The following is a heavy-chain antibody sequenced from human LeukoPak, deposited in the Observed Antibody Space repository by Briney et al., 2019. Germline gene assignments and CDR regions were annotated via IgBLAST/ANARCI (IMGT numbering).Heavy chain of an antibody. J-gene: IGHJ5*02. V-gene: IGHV3-7*05. CDR3: ARSSIAARGWSDP. CDR1: GFTFSSYW. D-gene: IGHD6-6*01. CDR2: IKQDGSEK. Sequence: PGGSLRLSCAASGFTFSSYWMSWVRQAPGKGLEWVANIKQDGSEKYYVDSVKGRFTTSRDNAKNSLYLQMNSLRAEDTAVYYCARSSIAARGWSDPWGQGTLVTVSS.